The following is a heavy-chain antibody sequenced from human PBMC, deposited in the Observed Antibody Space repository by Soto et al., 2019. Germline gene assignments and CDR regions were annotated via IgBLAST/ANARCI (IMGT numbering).Heavy chain of an antibody. D-gene: IGHD2-15*01. Sequence: DVQLVQSGAEVKKPGESLRISCKGSGYSFTSYWISWVRQMPGKGLEWMGRIDPSDSYTNYSPSFQGHVTISADKSISTAYLQWSSLKASDTAMYYCARRPPYCSGGSCYYYGMDVWGQGTTVTVSS. CDR1: GYSFTSYW. J-gene: IGHJ6*02. CDR2: IDPSDSYT. V-gene: IGHV5-10-1*03. CDR3: ARRPPYCSGGSCYYYGMDV.